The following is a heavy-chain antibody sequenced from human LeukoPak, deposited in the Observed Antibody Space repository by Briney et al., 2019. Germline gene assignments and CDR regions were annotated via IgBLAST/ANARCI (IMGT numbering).Heavy chain of an antibody. CDR2: IIPIFGTA. J-gene: IGHJ5*02. V-gene: IGHV1-69*13. CDR1: GGTFISYA. Sequence: SVKVSCKASGGTFISYAISWVRQAPGQGLEWMGGIIPIFGTANYAQKFQGRVTITADESTSTAYMELSSLRSEDTAVYYCARLQGSSGYLEDNWFDPWGQGTLVTVSS. D-gene: IGHD3-22*01. CDR3: ARLQGSSGYLEDNWFDP.